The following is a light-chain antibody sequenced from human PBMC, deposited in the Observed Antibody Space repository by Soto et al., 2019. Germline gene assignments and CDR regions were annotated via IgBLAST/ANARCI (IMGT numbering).Light chain of an antibody. CDR3: QQRYRTPYT. V-gene: IGKV1-39*01. J-gene: IGKJ2*01. CDR2: HTS. Sequence: DIQMTQSPSSLSASVGDRVTITCRASQGISTYLVWYQQRKGGAPKLLIYHTSSLLSGLPSRFSGSGSGTEFTLTISSLQPEDFATYYCQQRYRTPYTFGQGTKLETK. CDR1: QGISTY.